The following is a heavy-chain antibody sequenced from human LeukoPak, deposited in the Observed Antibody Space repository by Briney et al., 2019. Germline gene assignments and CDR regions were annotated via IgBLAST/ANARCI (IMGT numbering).Heavy chain of an antibody. V-gene: IGHV3-21*01. CDR2: ITGSSSYI. CDR3: ASGFSSSPYFVY. J-gene: IGHJ4*02. CDR1: GFTFSTYY. D-gene: IGHD6-6*01. Sequence: PGGSLRLSCAASGFTFSTYYMNWVRQAPGKGLEWVSFITGSSSYIYYTDSVEGRFTISRDNAKNSLFLRMNSLRDEDTAVYYCASGFSSSPYFVYWGQGTLVTVSS.